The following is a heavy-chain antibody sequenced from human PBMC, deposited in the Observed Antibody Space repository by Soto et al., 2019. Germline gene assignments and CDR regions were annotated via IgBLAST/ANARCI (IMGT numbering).Heavy chain of an antibody. CDR3: ARIFSCFVNSSRSNGLDY. CDR1: GGSISSGGYY. J-gene: IGHJ4*02. CDR2: IYYSGST. V-gene: IGHV4-31*03. D-gene: IGHD6-13*01. Sequence: PSETLSLTCTVSGGSISSGGYYWSWIRQHPGKGLEWIGYIYYSGSTYYNPSLKSRVTISVDTSKNQFSLKLISVTAADTAVYYCARIFSCFVNSSRSNGLDYLGQRNLVTVSS.